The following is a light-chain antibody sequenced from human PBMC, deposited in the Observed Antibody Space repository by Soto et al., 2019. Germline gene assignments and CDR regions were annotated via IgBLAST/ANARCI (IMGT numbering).Light chain of an antibody. V-gene: IGLV6-57*02. CDR2: GDN. CDR3: QSYDRSSLYV. CDR1: SGSVASNY. Sequence: NFMLTQPHSVSESPGKTVTISCTGSSGSVASNYVHWYQRRPGSAPTIVIYGDNQRPSGVPDRFSGSIDSSSNSASLTISRLKTEDEADYFCQSYDRSSLYVFGTGTKSPS. J-gene: IGLJ1*01.